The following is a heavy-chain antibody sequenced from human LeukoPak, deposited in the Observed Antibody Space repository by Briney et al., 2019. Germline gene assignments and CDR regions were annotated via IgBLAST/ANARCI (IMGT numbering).Heavy chain of an antibody. CDR2: INTDGSST. CDR3: AKRVPYSSSWPSFDY. V-gene: IGHV3-74*01. D-gene: IGHD6-13*01. J-gene: IGHJ4*02. Sequence: PGGSLRLSCAASGFTFSSYWMHWVRQAPGKGLVWVSRINTDGSSTSYADSVKGRFTISRDNSKNTLFLQMNSLRGEDTAVYYCAKRVPYSSSWPSFDYWGQGTLVTVSS. CDR1: GFTFSSYW.